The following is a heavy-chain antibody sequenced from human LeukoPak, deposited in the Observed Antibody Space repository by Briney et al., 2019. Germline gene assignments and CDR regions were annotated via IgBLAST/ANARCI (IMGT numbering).Heavy chain of an antibody. J-gene: IGHJ5*02. Sequence: SETLSLTCAVYGGSFSGYYWSWIRQHPGKGLEWIGYIYYSGSTYYNPSLKSRVTISVDTSKNQFSLKLSSVTTADTAVYYCARVKPSSGYYYNWFDPWGQGTLVTVSS. CDR1: GGSFSGYY. V-gene: IGHV4-31*11. CDR2: IYYSGST. D-gene: IGHD3-22*01. CDR3: ARVKPSSGYYYNWFDP.